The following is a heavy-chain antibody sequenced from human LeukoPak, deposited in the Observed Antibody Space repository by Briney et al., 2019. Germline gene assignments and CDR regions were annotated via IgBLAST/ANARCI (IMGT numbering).Heavy chain of an antibody. Sequence: SETLSLTCTVSGYSISSGYYWGWIRQPPGKGLEWIGSIYHSGSTYYNPSLKSRVTISVDTSKNQFSLKLSSVTAADTAVYYCARAVSDITMIVVVITYYFDYWGQGTLVTVSS. CDR2: IYHSGST. J-gene: IGHJ4*02. CDR3: ARAVSDITMIVVVITYYFDY. D-gene: IGHD3-22*01. CDR1: GYSISSGYY. V-gene: IGHV4-38-2*02.